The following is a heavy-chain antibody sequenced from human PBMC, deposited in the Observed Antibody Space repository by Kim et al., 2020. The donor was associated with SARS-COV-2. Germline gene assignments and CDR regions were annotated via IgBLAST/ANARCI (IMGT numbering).Heavy chain of an antibody. CDR1: GFIFSDYA. CDR3: ARDLMAAAVNYYYGMDV. Sequence: GGSLRLSCAASGFIFSDYAMHWVRQAPGKGLEWVAVISYDGSNKYYADSVKGRFTISRDNSKSTLYLQMNSLRAEDTAVYYCARDLMAAAVNYYYGMDVWGQGTTFTVSS. CDR2: ISYDGSNK. J-gene: IGHJ6*02. D-gene: IGHD6-13*01. V-gene: IGHV3-30*04.